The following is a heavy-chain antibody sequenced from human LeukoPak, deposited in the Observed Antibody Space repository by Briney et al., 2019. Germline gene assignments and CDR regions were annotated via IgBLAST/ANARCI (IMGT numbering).Heavy chain of an antibody. CDR2: ISGSGGST. CDR1: GFTFSSYT. CDR3: AKDRGSSWLNWFDP. D-gene: IGHD6-13*01. V-gene: IGHV3-23*01. J-gene: IGHJ5*02. Sequence: GGSLRLSCAASGFTFSSYTMSWVRQAPGKGLEWVSAISGSGGSTYYADSVKGRFTISRDNSKNTLYLQMNSLRAEDTAVYYCAKDRGSSWLNWFDPWGQGTLVTVSS.